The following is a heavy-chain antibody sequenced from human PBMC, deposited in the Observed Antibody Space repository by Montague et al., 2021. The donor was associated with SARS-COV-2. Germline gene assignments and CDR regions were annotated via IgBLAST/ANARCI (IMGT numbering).Heavy chain of an antibody. CDR3: ARLWDTVYYYYGMDV. D-gene: IGHD1-26*01. J-gene: IGHJ6*02. V-gene: IGHV4-39*01. CDR1: GGSISSSSYY. CDR2: INYSGST. Sequence: SETLSLTCAVSGGSISSSSYYWGWIRQRQGKGLEWIGSINYSGSTYYNLYLRSRVSISVDTYKNQFSLKLSSVTAADAAVYYCARLWDTVYYYYGMDVWGQGTTVTVSS.